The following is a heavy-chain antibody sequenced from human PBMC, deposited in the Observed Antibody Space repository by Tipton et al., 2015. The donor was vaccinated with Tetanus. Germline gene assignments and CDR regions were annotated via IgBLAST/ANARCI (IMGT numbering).Heavy chain of an antibody. CDR2: IYSCGST. Sequence: QLVQSGGGLIQPGGSLRLSCAASGFTVSSNYMSWVRQAPGSGLEWVSVIYSCGSTYYADSVKGRFTISRDNSKNPLYLQMSSLRAEDTAVYYCARGYCSGGSCLYPLGCYFDYWGQGTLVTVSS. J-gene: IGHJ4*02. V-gene: IGHV3-66*03. D-gene: IGHD2-15*01. CDR3: ARGYCSGGSCLYPLGCYFDY. CDR1: GFTVSSNY.